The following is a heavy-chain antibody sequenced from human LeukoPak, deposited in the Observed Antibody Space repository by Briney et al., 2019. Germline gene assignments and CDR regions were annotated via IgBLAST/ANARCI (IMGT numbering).Heavy chain of an antibody. CDR1: GGSISSYY. CDR3: ARTIAAAGRDYFDY. Sequence: PSETLSLTCTVSGGSISSYYWGWIRQPPGKGLEWIGYIYTSGSTNYNPSLKSRVTISVDTSKNQFSLKLSSVTAADTAVYYCARTIAAAGRDYFDYWGQGTLVTVSS. D-gene: IGHD6-13*01. V-gene: IGHV4-4*09. J-gene: IGHJ4*02. CDR2: IYTSGST.